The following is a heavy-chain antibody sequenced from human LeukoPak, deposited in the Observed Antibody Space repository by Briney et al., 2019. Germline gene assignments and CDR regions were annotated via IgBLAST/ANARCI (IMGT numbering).Heavy chain of an antibody. V-gene: IGHV1-18*01. CDR1: DYTFTNYG. CDR2: ISAYNGNT. CDR3: ARDPWAAAATCDY. J-gene: IGHJ4*02. Sequence: ASVKVSCKASDYTFTNYGISWVRQAPGQGLEWMGWISAYNGNTYYAQTFQGRVTMTTDTSTSTAYMELKSLRPDDTAVYYCARDPWAAAATCDYWGQGTLVTVSS. D-gene: IGHD2-15*01.